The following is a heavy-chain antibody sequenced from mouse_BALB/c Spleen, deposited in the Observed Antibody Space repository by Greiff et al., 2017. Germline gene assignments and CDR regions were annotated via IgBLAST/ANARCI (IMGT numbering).Heavy chain of an antibody. D-gene: IGHD1-2*01. CDR3: ARWLQPFDY. CDR1: GFNIKDTY. CDR2: IDPANGNT. Sequence: EVKLVESGAELVKPGASVKLSCTASGFNIKDTYMHWVKQRPEQGLEWIGRIDPANGNTKYDPKFQGKATITADTSSNTAYLQLSSLTSEDTAVYYCARWLQPFDYWGQGTTLTVSS. J-gene: IGHJ2*01. V-gene: IGHV14-3*02.